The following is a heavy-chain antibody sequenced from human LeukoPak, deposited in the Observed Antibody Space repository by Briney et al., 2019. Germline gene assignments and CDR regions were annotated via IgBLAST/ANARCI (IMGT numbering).Heavy chain of an antibody. CDR2: ISGSGGST. J-gene: IGHJ4*02. CDR3: ARGPSGYHNT. Sequence: PGGSLRLSCAASGYTFSSYAMSWVRQAPGKGLEWVSAISGSGGSTYYADSVKGRFTISRDNSKNTLYLQMNSLRAEDTAVYYCARGPSGYHNTGGQGTLVTVSS. D-gene: IGHD5-12*01. CDR1: GYTFSSYA. V-gene: IGHV3-23*01.